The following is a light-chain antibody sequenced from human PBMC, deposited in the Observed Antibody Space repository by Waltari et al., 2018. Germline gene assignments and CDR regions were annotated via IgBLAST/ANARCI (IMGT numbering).Light chain of an antibody. CDR1: SSAVGGYAF. Sequence: QSALTQPASVSGSPGQSITISCTGTSSAVGGYAFVSWYQQYPGKAPKLVIYDVYYRPSGVSHRFSASKSGNTASLTISGLQTEDEADYCCSSYTSISTSVVFGGGTKLTVL. CDR2: DVY. CDR3: SSYTSISTSVV. V-gene: IGLV2-14*03. J-gene: IGLJ2*01.